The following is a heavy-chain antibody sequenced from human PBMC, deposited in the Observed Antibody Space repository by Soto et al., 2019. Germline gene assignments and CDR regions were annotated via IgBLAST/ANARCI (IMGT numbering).Heavy chain of an antibody. D-gene: IGHD6-13*01. CDR2: WDDDK. V-gene: IGHV2-5*02. Sequence: WDDDKRYRASLKSRLTITKDTSKNQVVLTMTNMDPLDTATYYCAHSRLAAAGLFNYWGQGTLVTVSS. CDR3: AHSRLAAAGLFNY. J-gene: IGHJ4*02.